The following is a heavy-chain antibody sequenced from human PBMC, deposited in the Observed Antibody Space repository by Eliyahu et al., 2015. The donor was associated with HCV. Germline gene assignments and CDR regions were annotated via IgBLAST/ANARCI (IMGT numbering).Heavy chain of an antibody. CDR1: GXSISXSXYY. J-gene: IGHJ6*02. V-gene: IGHV4-39*01. Sequence: QLHLQESGPGLVKPSETLSLTCTVSGXSISXSXYYXVWVXQXPGKGXEWIGNIYSSGVTYYNPSLKSRVTISVDTSKNQFSLKLSSVXAADTAVYYCGRLRGSGSYYHGMDVWGQGTTVTVSS. D-gene: IGHD3-10*01. CDR3: GRLRGSGSYYHGMDV. CDR2: IYSSGVT.